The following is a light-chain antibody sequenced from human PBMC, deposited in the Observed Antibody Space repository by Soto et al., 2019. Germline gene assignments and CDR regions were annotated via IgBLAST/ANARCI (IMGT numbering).Light chain of an antibody. CDR1: QGISSY. CDR3: QQCSSTPLT. J-gene: IGKJ4*01. Sequence: DIQMTQSPSSLSASVGDRVTITCRASQGISSYLSWYQQKPGEAPKLLINVASTLESGVPSRFSGSGYGAYFTLAISSLQPEDVATYYGQQCSSTPLTFGGGTMVEVK. CDR2: VAS. V-gene: IGKV1-39*01.